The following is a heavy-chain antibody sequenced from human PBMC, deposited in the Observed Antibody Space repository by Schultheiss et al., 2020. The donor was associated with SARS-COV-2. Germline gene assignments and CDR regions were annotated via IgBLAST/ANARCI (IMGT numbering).Heavy chain of an antibody. V-gene: IGHV1-18*01. CDR3: ARDLYYYDTSGSLQVGRWFDP. Sequence: ASVKVSCKASGYTFTSYGISWVRQAPGQGLEYMGWISAYNGNTNCAQKLQGRVTMTTDTSTRTAYMELRSLRSDDTAVYYCARDLYYYDTSGSLQVGRWFDPWGQGTLVTVSS. CDR1: GYTFTSYG. CDR2: ISAYNGNT. J-gene: IGHJ5*02. D-gene: IGHD3-22*01.